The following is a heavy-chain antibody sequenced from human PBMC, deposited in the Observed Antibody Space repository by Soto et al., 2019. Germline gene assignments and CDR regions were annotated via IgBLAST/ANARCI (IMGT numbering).Heavy chain of an antibody. CDR1: GYTFTSYY. CDR3: ARYLGYQLLSGSWFDP. CDR2: INPSGGST. D-gene: IGHD2-2*01. V-gene: IGHV1-46*01. J-gene: IGHJ5*02. Sequence: EASVKVSCKASGYTFTSYYMHWVRQAPGQGLEWMGIINPSGGSTSYAQKFQGRVTMTRDTSTSTVYMELSSLRSEDTAVYYCARYLGYQLLSGSWFDPWGQGTLVTVSS.